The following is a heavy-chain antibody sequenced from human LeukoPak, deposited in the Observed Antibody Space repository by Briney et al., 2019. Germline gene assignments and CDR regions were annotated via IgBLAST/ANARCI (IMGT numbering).Heavy chain of an antibody. CDR2: INHSGST. V-gene: IGHV4-34*01. Sequence: SETLSLTCAVYGGSFSGYYWSWIRQPPGKGLEWIGEINHSGSTNYNPSLKSRVTISVDTSKNQFSLKLSSVTAADTAVYYCARRALGVWGKGTTVIVSS. J-gene: IGHJ6*04. CDR3: ARRALGV. CDR1: GGSFSGYY.